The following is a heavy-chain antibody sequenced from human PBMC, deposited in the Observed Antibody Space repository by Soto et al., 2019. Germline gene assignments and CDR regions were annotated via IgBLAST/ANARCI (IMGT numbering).Heavy chain of an antibody. J-gene: IGHJ4*02. Sequence: SETLPLTCTVSGGSISSYCWSWIRQPTGKGLEWIGRLYTSGSTKYNPSLKSRVTMSVDTSTSTVYMELSSLRSDDTAVYYCARVGGRSSGYYFGYWGQGTLVTVSS. D-gene: IGHD3-22*01. CDR1: GGSISSYC. CDR3: ARVGGRSSGYYFGY. V-gene: IGHV4-4*07. CDR2: LYTSGST.